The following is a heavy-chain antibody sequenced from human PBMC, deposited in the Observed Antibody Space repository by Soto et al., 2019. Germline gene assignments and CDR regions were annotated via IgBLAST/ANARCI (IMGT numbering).Heavy chain of an antibody. D-gene: IGHD1-26*01. Sequence: GGSLRLSCAASGFTFSDHYMDWVRQAPGKGLEWVGRTRNKANNYTTQYAASVEGRFTISRDDSKNSLYLEMNSLNTEDTAVYYCTRTTQGSYWSFGFWGQGA. CDR3: TRTTQGSYWSFGF. J-gene: IGHJ4*02. CDR1: GFTFSDHY. V-gene: IGHV3-72*01. CDR2: TRNKANNYTT.